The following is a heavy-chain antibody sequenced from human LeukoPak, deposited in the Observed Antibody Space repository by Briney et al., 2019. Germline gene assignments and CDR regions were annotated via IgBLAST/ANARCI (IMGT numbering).Heavy chain of an antibody. CDR1: GFTFSSYS. Sequence: GGSLRLSCAASGFTFSSYSMNWVRQAPGKGLEWVSSISSSSSYIYYADSVKGRFTISRDNAQNSLYLQMNSLRAEDTAIYYCVRDRGTYRPIDYWGQGTLVTVSS. D-gene: IGHD1-26*01. CDR2: ISSSSSYI. J-gene: IGHJ4*02. CDR3: VRDRGTYRPIDY. V-gene: IGHV3-21*04.